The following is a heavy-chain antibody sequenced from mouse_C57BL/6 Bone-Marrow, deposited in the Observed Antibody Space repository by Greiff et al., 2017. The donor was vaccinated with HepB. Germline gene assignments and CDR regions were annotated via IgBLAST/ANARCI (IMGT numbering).Heavy chain of an antibody. CDR1: GYTFTSYW. CDR2: IYPGSGST. CDR3: ARSGGSPETFAY. D-gene: IGHD1-1*01. V-gene: IGHV1-55*01. Sequence: QVQLQQPGAELVKPGASVKMSCKASGYTFTSYWITWVKQRPGQGLEWIGDIYPGSGSTNYNEKFKSKATLTVDTSSSTAYMQLSSLTSEDSAVYYCARSGGSPETFAYWGQGTLVTVSA. J-gene: IGHJ3*01.